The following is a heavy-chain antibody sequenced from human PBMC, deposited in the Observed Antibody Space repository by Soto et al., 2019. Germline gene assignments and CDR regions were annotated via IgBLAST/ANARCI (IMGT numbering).Heavy chain of an antibody. Sequence: PSETLSLTCAVSGGSISSGGYSWSWIRQPPGKGLEWIGYIYHSGSTYYNPSLKSRVTISVDRSKNQFSLKLSSVTAADTAVYYCARDGICSGGSCYFAGYYYGMDVWGQGTTVTVSS. CDR2: IYHSGST. CDR1: GGSISSGGYS. D-gene: IGHD2-15*01. CDR3: ARDGICSGGSCYFAGYYYGMDV. V-gene: IGHV4-30-2*01. J-gene: IGHJ6*02.